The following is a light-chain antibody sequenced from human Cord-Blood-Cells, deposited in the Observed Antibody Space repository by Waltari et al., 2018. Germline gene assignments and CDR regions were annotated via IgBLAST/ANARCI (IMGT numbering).Light chain of an antibody. J-gene: IGLJ3*02. Sequence: QSALTQPASVSGSPGQSITISCTGTSSDGGCYNLVSWYQQHPGKAPKLMIYEVSKRPSGVSNRFSDSKSGTSASLAITGLQAEDEADYYCQSYDSSLSGSWVFGGGTKLTVL. CDR1: SSDGGCYNL. V-gene: IGLV2-14*02. CDR2: EVS. CDR3: QSYDSSLSGSWV.